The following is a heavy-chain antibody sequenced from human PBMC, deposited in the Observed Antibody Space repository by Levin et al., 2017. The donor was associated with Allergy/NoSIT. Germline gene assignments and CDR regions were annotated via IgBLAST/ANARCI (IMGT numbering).Heavy chain of an antibody. CDR2: VATKPSSYAT. Sequence: GGSLRLSCAGSGFTFSDSAIHWVRQASGKGLEWVGRVATKPSSYATAYAASVQGRFTISRDDSKNTAYLQMNSLKAEDTAVYFCVRHLGNCGGDCYVDCWGQGILVTVSS. D-gene: IGHD2-21*02. CDR1: GFTFSDSA. V-gene: IGHV3-73*01. CDR3: VRHLGNCGGDCYVDC. J-gene: IGHJ4*02.